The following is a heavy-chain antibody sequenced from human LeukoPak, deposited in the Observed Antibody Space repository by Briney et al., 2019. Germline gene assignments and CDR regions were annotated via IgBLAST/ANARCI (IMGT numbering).Heavy chain of an antibody. D-gene: IGHD6-13*01. CDR2: ISSSGSTI. J-gene: IGHJ6*02. V-gene: IGHV3-11*01. Sequence: GGSLRLSCAASGFTFSDYYMSWIRQAPGKGLEWVSYISSSGSTIYYAGSVKGRFTISRDNAKNSLYLQMNSLRAEDTAVYYCARERSSSWYTQQADYYYYGMDVWGQGTTVTVSS. CDR1: GFTFSDYY. CDR3: ARERSSSWYTQQADYYYYGMDV.